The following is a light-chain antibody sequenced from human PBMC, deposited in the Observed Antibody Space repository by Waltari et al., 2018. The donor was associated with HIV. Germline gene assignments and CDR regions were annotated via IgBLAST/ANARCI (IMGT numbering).Light chain of an antibody. CDR1: QCVSSN. J-gene: IGKJ2*01. CDR3: QQYNNWPRT. V-gene: IGKV3-15*01. Sequence: EIVMTQSPVTLSVSPGERATLSCRASQCVSSNLAWYQQKPGQAPRLLIYGASTRATGIPARFSGSGSGTEFTLTISSLQSEDFAVYYCQQYNNWPRTFGQGTKLEIK. CDR2: GAS.